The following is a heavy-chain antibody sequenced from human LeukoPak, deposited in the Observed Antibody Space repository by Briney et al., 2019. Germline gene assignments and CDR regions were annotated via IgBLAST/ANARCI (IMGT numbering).Heavy chain of an antibody. D-gene: IGHD6-13*01. CDR2: INHNGNVN. CDR1: GFTFSSYW. CDR3: ARGRYSSTTYYFDY. J-gene: IGHJ4*02. Sequence: GGSLRLSCAASGFTFSSYWMNWARQAPGKGLEWVASINHNGNVNYYVDSVKGRFTISRDNAKNSLYLQMSNLRAEDTAVYYCARGRYSSTTYYFDYWGQGTLVTVSS. V-gene: IGHV3-7*03.